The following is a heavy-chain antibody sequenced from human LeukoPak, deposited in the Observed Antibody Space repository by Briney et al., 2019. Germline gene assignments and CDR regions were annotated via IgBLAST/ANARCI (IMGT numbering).Heavy chain of an antibody. V-gene: IGHV3-69-1*01. D-gene: IGHD6-13*01. CDR1: GFTFSDYW. CDR3: ARGPPTYSSSWYNWFDP. J-gene: IGHJ5*02. Sequence: PGGSLRLSCAASGFTFSDYWMHWVRQAPGKGLEWVSSISSSSYIYYADSVKGRFTISRDNAKNSLYLQMNSLRAEDTAVYYCARGPPTYSSSWYNWFDPWGQGTLVTVSS. CDR2: ISSSSYI.